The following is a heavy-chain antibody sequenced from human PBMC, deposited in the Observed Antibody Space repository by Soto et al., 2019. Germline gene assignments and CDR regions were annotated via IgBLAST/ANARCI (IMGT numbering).Heavy chain of an antibody. J-gene: IGHJ4*02. D-gene: IGHD3-16*01. V-gene: IGHV4-59*01. CDR3: AREGGGVFDY. Sequence: ASETLSLTCTVSGGSLSRYYWSWIRQPPGKELDWIGYMYYSGNTSYTPSLNSRFTISGDTSKNQFSLKLSSVTAADTAVYYCAREGGGVFDYWGQGILVTVSS. CDR2: MYYSGNT. CDR1: GGSLSRYY.